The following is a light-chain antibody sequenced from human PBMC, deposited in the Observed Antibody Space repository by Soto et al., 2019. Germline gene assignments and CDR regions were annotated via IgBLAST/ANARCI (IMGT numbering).Light chain of an antibody. CDR1: SSDVGGYNY. J-gene: IGLJ3*02. CDR2: DVS. V-gene: IGLV2-11*01. Sequence: QSALTQPRSVSGSPGQSVTISCTGTSSDVGGYNYVSWYQQHPGKAPKLMIYDVSKRPSRVPDRFSGSKSGNTASLTISGLQAEDEADYYCCSYAGSYTSWVFGGGTKVTVL. CDR3: CSYAGSYTSWV.